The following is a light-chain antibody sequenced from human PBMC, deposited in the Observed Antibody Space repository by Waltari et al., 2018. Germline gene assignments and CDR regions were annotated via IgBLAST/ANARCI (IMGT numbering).Light chain of an antibody. CDR3: CSYAGSYTYVV. CDR1: SSDAGGYNY. V-gene: IGLV2-11*01. J-gene: IGLJ2*01. CDR2: DVS. Sequence: QPALTQPRSVSGSPGQSVTISCTGTSSDAGGYNYVSWYQQHPGKAPKLMIYDVSKRPSGVPDRFSGSKSGNTASLTISGLQAEDEADYYCCSYAGSYTYVVFGGGTKLTVL.